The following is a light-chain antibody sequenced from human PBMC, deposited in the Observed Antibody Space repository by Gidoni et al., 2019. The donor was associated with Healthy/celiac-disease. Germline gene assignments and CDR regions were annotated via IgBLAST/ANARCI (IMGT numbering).Light chain of an antibody. J-gene: IGLJ3*02. CDR2: DVS. CDR3: SSYTSSSTWV. Sequence: QSALTQPASVSGSPRQSITISCTGTSSDVGGYNYVSWYQQNPGKAPKLMIYDVSNRPSGVSNRFSGSKSGNTASLTISGLQAEDEADYYCSSYTSSSTWVFGGGTKLTVL. CDR1: SSDVGGYNY. V-gene: IGLV2-14*03.